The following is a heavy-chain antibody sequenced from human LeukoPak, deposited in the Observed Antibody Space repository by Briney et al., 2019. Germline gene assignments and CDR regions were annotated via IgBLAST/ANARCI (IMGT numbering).Heavy chain of an antibody. CDR2: MNPNSGNT. CDR3: ARDSRYYYDSSGYLLLPFFFDY. V-gene: IGHV1-8*01. D-gene: IGHD3-22*01. J-gene: IGHJ4*02. Sequence: ASVKVSCKASGYTFTSYDINWVRQATGQGLEWMGWMNPNSGNTGYAQKFQGRVTMTRNTSISTAYMELSSLRSEDTAVYYCARDSRYYYDSSGYLLLPFFFDYWGQGTLVTVSS. CDR1: GYTFTSYD.